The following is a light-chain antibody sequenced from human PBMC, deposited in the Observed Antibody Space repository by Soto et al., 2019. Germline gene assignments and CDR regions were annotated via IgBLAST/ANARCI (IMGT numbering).Light chain of an antibody. CDR3: QQRSDWPST. CDR1: QSVGSY. Sequence: EIVLTQSPATLSLSPGDRATLSCRASQSVGSYLGWYKQRPGQAPRLLIYDASNRATGIPARFSGSGSGKDFTLTSSSLEPEDFAVYYCQQRSDWPSTFGGGTKVEIK. V-gene: IGKV3-11*01. J-gene: IGKJ4*01. CDR2: DAS.